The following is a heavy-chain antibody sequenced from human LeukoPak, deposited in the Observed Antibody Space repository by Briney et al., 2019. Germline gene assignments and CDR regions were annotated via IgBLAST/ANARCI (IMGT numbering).Heavy chain of an antibody. D-gene: IGHD6-19*01. CDR3: AKDTGSRAVAGTRFGY. Sequence: GGSLRLSXAASGFTFSSYAMTWVRQAPGKGLEWVSTISGSGASTYDADSVKGRFTISRDNSKNTLYLQMNSLRAEDTAVYYCAKDTGSRAVAGTRFGYWGQGTLVTVSS. V-gene: IGHV3-23*01. CDR1: GFTFSSYA. J-gene: IGHJ4*02. CDR2: ISGSGAST.